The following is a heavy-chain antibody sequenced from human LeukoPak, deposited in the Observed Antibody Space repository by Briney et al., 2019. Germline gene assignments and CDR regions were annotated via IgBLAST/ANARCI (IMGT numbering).Heavy chain of an antibody. CDR2: IFYSGST. J-gene: IGHJ5*02. V-gene: IGHV4-39*01. CDR3: ARHIQIAFRVFRLGWIDP. Sequence: SETLSLTCTVSSGSISTSNYYWGWVRQPPGKALEWIGNIFYSGSTYDSPSLKSRVTISLDTSRNQFSLKLSSVTAADTAVYYCARHIQIAFRVFRLGWIDPWGQGTLVTVSS. D-gene: IGHD3-3*02. CDR1: SGSISTSNYY.